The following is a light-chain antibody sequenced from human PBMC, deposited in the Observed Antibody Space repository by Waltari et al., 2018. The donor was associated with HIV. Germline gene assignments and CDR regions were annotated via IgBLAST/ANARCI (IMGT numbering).Light chain of an antibody. CDR1: QTVSDN. CDR2: GGS. CDR3: QQYNKRPPLT. Sequence: EIVLTQSPATLSVSPGERATLSCRASQTVSDNFSGYYQHHAGPPSILLNGGSTSRIRILVSIIGSGSATTFTITIISLQSEDFAVYYCQQYNKRPPLTFGGGTKVELK. J-gene: IGKJ4*02. V-gene: IGKV3-15*01.